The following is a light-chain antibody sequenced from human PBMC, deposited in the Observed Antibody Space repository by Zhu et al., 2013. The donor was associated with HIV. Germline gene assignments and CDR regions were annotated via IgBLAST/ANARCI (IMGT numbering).Light chain of an antibody. J-gene: IGLJ2*01. CDR3: YSATDNNRV. CDR1: VVAKKY. Sequence: SYELTQPSSVSVSPGQTATITCSGDVVAKKYIRWYQQKPGQAPMLVMYKDSERPSGIPERFSGSNSGTTVTLTISGAQVEDEADYFCYSATDNNRVFGGGTKLTVL. CDR2: KDS. V-gene: IGLV3-27*01.